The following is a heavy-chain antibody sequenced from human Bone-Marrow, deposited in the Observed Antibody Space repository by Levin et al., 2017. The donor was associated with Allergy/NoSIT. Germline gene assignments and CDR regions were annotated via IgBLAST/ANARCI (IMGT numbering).Heavy chain of an antibody. Sequence: PGGSLRLSCDASGFTFSSHAMHWVRQSPVKGLEWVAVVSYDDGRTTYYADAVTGRFTISRDNSKNTLYLQMDSLRTEDTAVYYCARASPAGPVSRYFDYCGQGSLVTVSS. CDR3: ARASPAGPVSRYFDY. CDR2: VSYDDGRTT. CDR1: GFTFSSHA. V-gene: IGHV3-30*04. D-gene: IGHD3-10*01. J-gene: IGHJ4*02.